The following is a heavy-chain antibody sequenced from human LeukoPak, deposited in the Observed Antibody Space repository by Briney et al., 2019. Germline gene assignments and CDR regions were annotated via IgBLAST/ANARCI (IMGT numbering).Heavy chain of an antibody. V-gene: IGHV1-8*01. D-gene: IGHD6-13*01. Sequence: ASVKVSCKASVYTFTSYDIKWVRQATGQGLEWMGWMNPNSGNTGYAQKFQGRVTMTRNTSISTAYMELSSLRSGDTAVYYCARRRGRYSSFNDYWGQGTLVTVSS. CDR1: VYTFTSYD. CDR2: MNPNSGNT. J-gene: IGHJ4*02. CDR3: ARRRGRYSSFNDY.